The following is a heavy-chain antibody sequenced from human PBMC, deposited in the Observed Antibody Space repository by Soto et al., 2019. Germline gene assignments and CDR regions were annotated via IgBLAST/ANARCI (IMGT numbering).Heavy chain of an antibody. CDR2: ISSSSSYI. D-gene: IGHD6-13*01. CDR3: ERDMQSSSWSDALDI. CDR1: GFTFSSYT. Sequence: GGSLRLSCAASGFTFSSYTMNWVRQAPGKGLEWVSSISSSSSYIYYADSVKGRFTISRDNAKNLLYLQMNSLRAEDTAVYYCERDMQSSSWSDALDIWGQGTMVTVSS. V-gene: IGHV3-21*01. J-gene: IGHJ3*02.